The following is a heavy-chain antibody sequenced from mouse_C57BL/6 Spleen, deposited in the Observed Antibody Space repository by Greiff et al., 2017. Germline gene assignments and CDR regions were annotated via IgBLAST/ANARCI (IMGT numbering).Heavy chain of an antibody. Sequence: EVQLQQSGPELVKPGASVKISCKASGYTFTDYYMNWVKQSHGKSLEWIGDINPNNGGTSYNQKFKGKATLTVDKSSSTAYMELRSLTSEDSAVYYCARRDVYYGYPGFAYWGQGTLVTVSA. D-gene: IGHD2-2*01. V-gene: IGHV1-26*01. CDR2: INPNNGGT. CDR1: GYTFTDYY. J-gene: IGHJ3*01. CDR3: ARRDVYYGYPGFAY.